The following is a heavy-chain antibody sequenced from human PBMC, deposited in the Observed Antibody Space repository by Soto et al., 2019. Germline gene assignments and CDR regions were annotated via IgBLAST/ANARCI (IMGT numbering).Heavy chain of an antibody. CDR2: IFYSGPS. CDR1: GGSVRSASYY. Sequence: PSETLSLTCTVSGGSVRSASYYWSWVRQPPGKQLEWIGDIFYSGPSKYNPSLKSRVTISVDTSKNQFSLKLSSVTAADTALYYCARSSSPFLDLLSVFDPWGQGTLVTVSS. CDR3: ARSSSPFLDLLSVFDP. J-gene: IGHJ5*02. V-gene: IGHV4-61*01. D-gene: IGHD3-9*01.